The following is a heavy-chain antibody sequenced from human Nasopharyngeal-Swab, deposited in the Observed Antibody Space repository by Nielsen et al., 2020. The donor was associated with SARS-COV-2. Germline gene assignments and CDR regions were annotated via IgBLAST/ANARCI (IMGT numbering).Heavy chain of an antibody. J-gene: IGHJ4*02. Sequence: WISQPPGKGLEWIGYIYYSGSTDYNPSLKSRVTISVDTSKNQFSLKVSSVTAADTAVYYCARDGYASGIDYWGQGTLVTVSS. CDR3: ARDGYASGIDY. CDR2: IYYSGST. D-gene: IGHD3-16*01. V-gene: IGHV4-59*01.